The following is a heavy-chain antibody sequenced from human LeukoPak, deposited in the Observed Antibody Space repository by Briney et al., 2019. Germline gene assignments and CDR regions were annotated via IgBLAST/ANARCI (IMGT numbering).Heavy chain of an antibody. CDR3: ARGGDYSGYDYYFDY. Sequence: ASVKVSCKTSGYTFTSYGISWVRQAPGQGLEWMGWISPYNGNTKYIQKFQGRVTMTTDTSTSTAYMEVRSLRSDDTAVYYCARGGDYSGYDYYFDYWGQGTLVTVSS. V-gene: IGHV1-18*01. J-gene: IGHJ4*02. CDR1: GYTFTSYG. CDR2: ISPYNGNT. D-gene: IGHD5-12*01.